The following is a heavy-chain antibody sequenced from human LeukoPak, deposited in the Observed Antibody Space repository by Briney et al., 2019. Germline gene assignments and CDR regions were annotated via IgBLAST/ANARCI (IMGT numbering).Heavy chain of an antibody. D-gene: IGHD3-22*01. CDR2: ISGAGEST. V-gene: IGHV3-23*01. Sequence: GGSLRLSCAASGFTFINYAMSWVRQAPGKGLEWVSAISGAGESTYYADSVKGRFTISRDYSKNTLYLEMSSLRADDTAVYYCARGYSSGYYDAFDIWGQGTMVTVSS. CDR1: GFTFINYA. J-gene: IGHJ3*02. CDR3: ARGYSSGYYDAFDI.